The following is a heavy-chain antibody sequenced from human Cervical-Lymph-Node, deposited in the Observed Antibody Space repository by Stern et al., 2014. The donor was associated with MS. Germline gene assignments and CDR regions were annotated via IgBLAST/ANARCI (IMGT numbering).Heavy chain of an antibody. J-gene: IGHJ4*02. Sequence: EVQLVESGGGLVKPGGSLRLSCAASGFTFSAYGMNWVRQAPGKGLEWVSFISSTSDYINYADSMKGRFTISRDNAKNSLYLQMNNLRVEDTAVYYCARGLLNLGASWFWGQGILVTVSS. CDR1: GFTFSAYG. CDR2: ISSTSDYI. D-gene: IGHD3-10*01. CDR3: ARGLLNLGASWF. V-gene: IGHV3-21*06.